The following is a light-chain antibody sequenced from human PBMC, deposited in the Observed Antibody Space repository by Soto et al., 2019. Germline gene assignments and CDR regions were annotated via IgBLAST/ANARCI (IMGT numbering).Light chain of an antibody. CDR1: QTIGDW. V-gene: IGKV1-5*01. CDR2: DVS. CDR3: QQYHSYWT. J-gene: IGKJ1*01. Sequence: DIQMTQSPSTLSASVGDRVTSTCRASQTIGDWLAWYQQKPGKAPKLLIYDVSTLESGAPSRFSGSGSGTEFTLTISSLQPDDFATYYCQQYHSYWTFGQGTKVDIK.